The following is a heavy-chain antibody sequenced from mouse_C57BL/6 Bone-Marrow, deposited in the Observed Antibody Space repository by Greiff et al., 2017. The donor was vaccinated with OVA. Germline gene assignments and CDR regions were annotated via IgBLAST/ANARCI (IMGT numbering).Heavy chain of an antibody. J-gene: IGHJ1*03. V-gene: IGHV1-85*01. D-gene: IGHD2-4*01. Sequence: QVQLQQSGPELVKPGASVKLSCKASGYTFTSYDINWVKQRPGQGLEWIGWIYPRDGSTKYNEKFKGKATLTVDTSSSTAYMELHSLTSEDSAVYFCARSRYDYDWYFDVWGTGTTVTVSS. CDR2: IYPRDGST. CDR1: GYTFTSYD. CDR3: ARSRYDYDWYFDV.